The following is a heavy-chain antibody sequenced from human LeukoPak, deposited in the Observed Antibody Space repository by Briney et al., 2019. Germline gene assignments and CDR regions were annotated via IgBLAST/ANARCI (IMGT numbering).Heavy chain of an antibody. CDR1: GGSFSGYY. J-gene: IGHJ3*02. V-gene: IGHV4-34*01. D-gene: IGHD1-26*01. CDR3: GSLWDQGNDAFDI. CDR2: INHSGST. Sequence: PSETLSLTCAVYGGSFSGYYWSWIRQAPGKGLEWIGEINHSGSTNYNPSLKSRVTISVDTSKNQFSLKLSSVTAADTAVYYCGSLWDQGNDAFDIWGQGTMVTVSS.